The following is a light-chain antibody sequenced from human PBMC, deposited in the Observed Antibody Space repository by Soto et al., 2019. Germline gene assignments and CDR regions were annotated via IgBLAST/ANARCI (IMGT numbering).Light chain of an antibody. V-gene: IGLV2-8*01. Sequence: QAVLTQPPSASGSPGQSVTISCTGTSSHVGGYNYVSWYQQHPGKAPKLMIYEVTKRPSGVPDRFSGSKYGNTASLTVSGLQAGDEADYFCCSHAGDNTYVFGTGTKVTVL. CDR1: SSHVGGYNY. CDR3: CSHAGDNTYV. J-gene: IGLJ1*01. CDR2: EVT.